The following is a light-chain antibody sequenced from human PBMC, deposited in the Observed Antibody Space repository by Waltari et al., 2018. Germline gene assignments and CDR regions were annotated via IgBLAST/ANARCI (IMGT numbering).Light chain of an antibody. CDR3: QHYVRLPAT. V-gene: IGKV3-20*01. J-gene: IGKJ1*01. CDR1: QSVGTS. CDR2: GAS. Sequence: EVVLTQSPGTLSLSPGERATLACRASQSVGTSLAWYQQKPGQAPRLLIYGASRRATGIPDRFSGSGSGTDFSHTISRLEPEDFAVYYCQHYVRLPATFGQGTKVEI.